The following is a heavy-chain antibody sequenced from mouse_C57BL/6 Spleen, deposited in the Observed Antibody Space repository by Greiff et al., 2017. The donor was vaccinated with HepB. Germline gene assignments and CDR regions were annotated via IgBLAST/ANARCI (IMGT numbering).Heavy chain of an antibody. Sequence: QVQLQQSGPELVKPGASVKISCKASGYTFTDYYMNWVKQRPGQGLEWIGWIYPGSGNTKYNEKFKGKATLTVDTSSSTAYMQLSSLTSEDSAVYFCAREGGYYGSSYGWYFDVWGTGTTVTVSS. CDR3: AREGGYYGSSYGWYFDV. CDR1: GYTFTDYY. J-gene: IGHJ1*03. D-gene: IGHD1-1*01. V-gene: IGHV1-84*01. CDR2: IYPGSGNT.